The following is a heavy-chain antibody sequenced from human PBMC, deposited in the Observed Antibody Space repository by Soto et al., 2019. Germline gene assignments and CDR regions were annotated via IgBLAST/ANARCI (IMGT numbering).Heavy chain of an antibody. CDR2: INAGNGNT. D-gene: IGHD2-2*01. CDR1: GYTFTSYA. Sequence: ASVKVSCKASGYTFTSYAMHWVRQAPGQRLEWMGWINAGNGNTKYSQKFQGRVTITRDTSASTAYMELSSLRSEDTAVYYCGRGSGIVPAAMFDYWGQGTLVTVSS. J-gene: IGHJ4*02. V-gene: IGHV1-3*01. CDR3: GRGSGIVPAAMFDY.